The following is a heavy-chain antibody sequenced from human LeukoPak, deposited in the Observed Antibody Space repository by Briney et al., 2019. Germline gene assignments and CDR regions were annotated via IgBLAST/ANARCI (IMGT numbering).Heavy chain of an antibody. Sequence: GESLKISCKCSGYSFTSYWIGWGRPMPGKGLEWMGMIYPGDSDTRYSLYFEGQVTIYADKYISAAYLQWSSLKAADTAMYYSARYSRSYSDYFQHWGQGTLVTVSS. CDR2: IYPGDSDT. V-gene: IGHV5-51*01. CDR3: ARYSRSYSDYFQH. D-gene: IGHD1-26*01. J-gene: IGHJ1*01. CDR1: GYSFTSYW.